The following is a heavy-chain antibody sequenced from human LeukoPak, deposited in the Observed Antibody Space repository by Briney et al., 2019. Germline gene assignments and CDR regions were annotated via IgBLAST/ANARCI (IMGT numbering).Heavy chain of an antibody. V-gene: IGHV3-23*01. CDR1: GFTFSRYV. Sequence: PGGSLRLSCAASGFTFSRYVMSWVRQAPGKGLEWVSAISGSGGSTYYADSVKGRFTISRDNSKNTLYLQMNSLRAEDTAVYYCAKDQAFTSSRLNWFDPWGQGTLVTVSS. J-gene: IGHJ5*02. CDR3: AKDQAFTSSRLNWFDP. CDR2: ISGSGGST. D-gene: IGHD2-21*02.